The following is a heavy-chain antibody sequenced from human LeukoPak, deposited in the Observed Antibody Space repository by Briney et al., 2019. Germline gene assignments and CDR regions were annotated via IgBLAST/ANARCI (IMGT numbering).Heavy chain of an antibody. CDR3: ARGLRQLRYSSPGGY. V-gene: IGHV1-8*01. J-gene: IGHJ4*02. D-gene: IGHD6-13*01. CDR1: GYTFTSYD. Sequence: GASVKVSCKASGYTFTSYDINWVRQATGQGLEWMGWMDPNSGNTGYAQKFQGRVTMTRNTSISTAYMELSSLRSEDTAVYYCARGLRQLRYSSPGGYWGQGTLVPVSS. CDR2: MDPNSGNT.